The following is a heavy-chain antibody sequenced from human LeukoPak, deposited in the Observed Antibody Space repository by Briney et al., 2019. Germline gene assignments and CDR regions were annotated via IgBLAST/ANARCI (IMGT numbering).Heavy chain of an antibody. J-gene: IGHJ4*02. CDR1: GFTFSSYG. D-gene: IGHD3-10*01. CDR2: ISSSSSYI. CDR3: ARDFQSGYFDY. V-gene: IGHV3-21*01. Sequence: PGGSLRLSCAASGFTFSSYGMSWVRQAPGKGLEWVSSISSSSSYIYYADSVKGRFTISRDNAKNSLYLQMNSLRAEDTAVYYCARDFQSGYFDYWGQGTLVTVSS.